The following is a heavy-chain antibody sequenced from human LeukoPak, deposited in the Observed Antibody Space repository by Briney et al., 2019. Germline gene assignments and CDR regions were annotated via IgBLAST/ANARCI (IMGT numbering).Heavy chain of an antibody. CDR2: IKGDGSEK. J-gene: IGHJ4*02. D-gene: IGHD4-17*01. CDR1: GFTFSTSW. Sequence: GGSLRLSCAASGFTFSTSWMSWVRQAPGKGLEWVANIKGDGSEKQYVDSVMGRFTVSRDNAKNSLYLQMNILRGDGTAVYYCAKYSGAYAIEYWGQGTLVTVSS. CDR3: AKYSGAYAIEY. V-gene: IGHV3-7*02.